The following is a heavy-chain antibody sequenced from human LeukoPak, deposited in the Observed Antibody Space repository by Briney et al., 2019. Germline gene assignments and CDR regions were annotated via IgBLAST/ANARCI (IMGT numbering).Heavy chain of an antibody. CDR3: ARLTRFYDSRGYYDTFDI. J-gene: IGHJ3*02. V-gene: IGHV1-2*02. Sequence: APVKVSCKASGYTFTGYYIHWVRQAPGQGLEWMGWINPNSGGTNYAQKFQGRVTMTRDTSISTVYMELSRLRSDDTAVYYCARLTRFYDSRGYYDTFDIWGQGTMVTVSS. D-gene: IGHD3-22*01. CDR1: GYTFTGYY. CDR2: INPNSGGT.